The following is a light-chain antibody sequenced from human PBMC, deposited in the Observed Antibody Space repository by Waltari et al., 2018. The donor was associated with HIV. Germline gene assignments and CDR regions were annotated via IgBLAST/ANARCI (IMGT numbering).Light chain of an antibody. Sequence: QSVLTQPPSVSGAPGQRVTISCTGSGSNIGAADGVPWYQQFQGTATKVLIYGSDNRPSGCPDRFSGSRSGTSASLVITGLQAEDEADYYCATWDDGMRGPVFGGGTTLTVL. V-gene: IGLV1-40*01. CDR2: GSD. CDR3: ATWDDGMRGPV. J-gene: IGLJ2*01. CDR1: GSNIGAADG.